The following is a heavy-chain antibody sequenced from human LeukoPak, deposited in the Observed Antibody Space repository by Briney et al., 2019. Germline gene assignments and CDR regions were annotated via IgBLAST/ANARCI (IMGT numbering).Heavy chain of an antibody. CDR3: ARLVAVAGVFDY. J-gene: IGHJ4*02. Sequence: SETLSLTCAVYGGSFSGYYWSWIRQPPDKGLECIGEIHHSGSTNYNPSLKSRITISLDTSKNQFSLKLRSVTAADTAVYYCARLVAVAGVFDYWGQGTLVTVSS. CDR1: GGSFSGYY. CDR2: IHHSGST. D-gene: IGHD6-19*01. V-gene: IGHV4-34*01.